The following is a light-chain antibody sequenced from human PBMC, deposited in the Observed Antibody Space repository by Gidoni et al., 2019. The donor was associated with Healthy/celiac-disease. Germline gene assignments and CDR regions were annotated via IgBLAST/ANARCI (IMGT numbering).Light chain of an antibody. CDR3: QQSYSTLLT. J-gene: IGKJ4*01. CDR1: QSISSY. V-gene: IGKV1-39*01. Sequence: IQITQSPSSLSASVGDRVTITCRASQSISSYLNWYQQKPGKAPKLLIYAASSLQSGVPPRFSGSGSGTDFTLTIISLQPEDFATYYCQQSYSTLLTFXGXTKVEIK. CDR2: AAS.